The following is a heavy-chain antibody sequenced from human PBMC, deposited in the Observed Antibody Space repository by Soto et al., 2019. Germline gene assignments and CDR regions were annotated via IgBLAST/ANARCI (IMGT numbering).Heavy chain of an antibody. V-gene: IGHV3-33*01. CDR2: IWYDGSNK. CDR3: AREWGYSYGMDV. CDR1: GFPFSSYG. J-gene: IGHJ6*02. D-gene: IGHD5-18*01. Sequence: GGSLRLSCAASGFPFSSYGMHWVRQAPGKGLEWVAVIWYDGSNKYYADSVKGRFTISRDNSKNTLYLQMNSLRAEDTAVYYCAREWGYSYGMDVWGQGTTVTVSS.